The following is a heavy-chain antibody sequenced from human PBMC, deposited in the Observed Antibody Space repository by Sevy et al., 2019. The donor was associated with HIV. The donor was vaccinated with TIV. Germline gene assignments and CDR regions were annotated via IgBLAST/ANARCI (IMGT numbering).Heavy chain of an antibody. V-gene: IGHV3-30-3*01. D-gene: IGHD3-22*01. CDR2: ISYDGSNK. J-gene: IGHJ4*02. Sequence: EGSLRLSCAASGFTFSSYAMHWVLQAPGKALEWVAVISYDGSNKYYADSVKGRFTISRDNSKNTLYLQMNSLRAEDTAVYYCARDQYSDSSGSPYFDYWGQGTLVTVSS. CDR1: GFTFSSYA. CDR3: ARDQYSDSSGSPYFDY.